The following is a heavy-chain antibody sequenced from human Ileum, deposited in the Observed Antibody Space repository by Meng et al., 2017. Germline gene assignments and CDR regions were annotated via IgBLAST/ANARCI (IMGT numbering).Heavy chain of an antibody. CDR3: TRDFDSGYGL. V-gene: IGHV3-74*01. D-gene: IGHD5-12*01. CDR2: IRPDGSTT. CDR1: GFTFSSHW. J-gene: IGHJ4*02. Sequence: GQLVDAGGGLVQPGGSLRLSCAASGFTFSSHWMHWVRQAPGKGLEWVSRIRPDGSTTAFADSVEGRFTISRDNAKNTLYLQLNSLRGEDTAVYYCTRDFDSGYGLWGQGTLVTVSS.